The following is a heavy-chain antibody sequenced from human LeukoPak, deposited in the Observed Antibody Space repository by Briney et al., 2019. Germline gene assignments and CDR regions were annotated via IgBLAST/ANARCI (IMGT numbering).Heavy chain of an antibody. CDR3: ARDSKSVADAYNYCHYFDS. D-gene: IGHD5-24*01. CDR2: ICYDGSQK. V-gene: IGHV3-33*01. J-gene: IGHJ4*02. Sequence: PGRSLRLSCALSGFTFSSHGMNWVRQAPGKGLEWVAVICYDGSQKHYAGSVEGRFTIYRDDSTDTVSMQMNRLRAEDTGGYYSARDSKSVADAYNYCHYFDSWGQGTLVTVSS. CDR1: GFTFSSHG.